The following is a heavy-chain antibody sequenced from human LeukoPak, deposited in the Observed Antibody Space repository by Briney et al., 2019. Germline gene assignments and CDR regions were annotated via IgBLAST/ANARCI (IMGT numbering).Heavy chain of an antibody. CDR3: ARGNTYYDFWSGYTAEYFQH. D-gene: IGHD3-3*01. J-gene: IGHJ1*01. V-gene: IGHV1-69*13. Sequence: SVKVSCKASGGTFSSYAISWVRQAPGQGLEWMGGIIPIFGTANYAQKFQGRVTITADESTSTAYMELSSLRSEDTAVYYCARGNTYYDFWSGYTAEYFQHWGQGTLVTVSS. CDR1: GGTFSSYA. CDR2: IIPIFGTA.